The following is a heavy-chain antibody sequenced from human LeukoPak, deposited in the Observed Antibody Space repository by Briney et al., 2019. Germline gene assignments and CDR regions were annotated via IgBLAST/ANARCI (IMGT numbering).Heavy chain of an antibody. J-gene: IGHJ6*04. D-gene: IGHD2-2*02. CDR2: INNDGSGT. CDR3: TSLYLTDV. V-gene: IGHV3-74*01. Sequence: PGGSLRLSCAASGFTFSKYWMHWVRQVPGKGLVWVSRINNDGSGTTYADSVKGRFTISRDNAKNTLYLQMNSLRVEDTAVYYCTSLYLTDVWGKGTTVTVSS. CDR1: GFTFSKYW.